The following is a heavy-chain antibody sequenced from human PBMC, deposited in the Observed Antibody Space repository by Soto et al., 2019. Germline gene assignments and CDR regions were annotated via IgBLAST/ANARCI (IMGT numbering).Heavy chain of an antibody. D-gene: IGHD6-19*01. CDR1: QFTFSDYY. CDR2: MTGSGNGV. V-gene: IGHV3-11*01. Sequence: GGSLRLSCAASQFTFSDYYMTWIRQAPGKGLEWLSYMTGSGNGVYYADSVKGRFVIFRDNAKNLLYLQMNSLRVEDTAVYYCDRNRGPQWLDYYGVDVWGPGTTVTVSS. J-gene: IGHJ6*02. CDR3: DRNRGPQWLDYYGVDV.